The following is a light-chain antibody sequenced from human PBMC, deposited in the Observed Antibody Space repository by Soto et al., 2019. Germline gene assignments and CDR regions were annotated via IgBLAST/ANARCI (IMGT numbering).Light chain of an antibody. CDR1: SSDVGSYNL. Sequence: QPALTQPASGTGSPVQSITITCTRTSSDVGSYNLVSWYQQHPGKAPKLMIYEGSKRPSGVSNRFSGSKSGNTASLTNSGLQAEDEADYYCCSYAGSSTPYVFGTGTKVTVL. V-gene: IGLV2-23*01. J-gene: IGLJ1*01. CDR3: CSYAGSSTPYV. CDR2: EGS.